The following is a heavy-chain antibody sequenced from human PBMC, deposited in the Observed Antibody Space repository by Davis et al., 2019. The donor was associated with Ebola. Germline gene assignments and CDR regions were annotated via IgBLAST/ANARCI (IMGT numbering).Heavy chain of an antibody. V-gene: IGHV3-30-3*01. J-gene: IGHJ4*02. CDR2: ISYDGSNK. CDR1: GFTFGDYA. CDR3: ARRTPPDY. Sequence: GGSLRLSCTASGFTFGDYAMHWVRQAPGKGLEWVAVISYDGSNKYYADSVKGRFTISRDNSKNTLYLQMNSLRAEDTAVYYCARRTPPDYWGQGTLVTVSS.